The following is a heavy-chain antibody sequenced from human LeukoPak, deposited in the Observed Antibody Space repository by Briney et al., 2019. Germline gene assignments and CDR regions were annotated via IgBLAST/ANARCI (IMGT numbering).Heavy chain of an antibody. D-gene: IGHD5-12*01. CDR3: ARVEIVATVPGFDY. Sequence: ASVKVSCKASGGTFSSYAISWVRQAPGQGLEWMGRIIPILGIANYAQKFQGRVTITADKSTSTAYKELSSLRSEDTAVYYCARVEIVATVPGFDYWGQGTLVTVSS. CDR2: IIPILGIA. J-gene: IGHJ4*02. V-gene: IGHV1-69*04. CDR1: GGTFSSYA.